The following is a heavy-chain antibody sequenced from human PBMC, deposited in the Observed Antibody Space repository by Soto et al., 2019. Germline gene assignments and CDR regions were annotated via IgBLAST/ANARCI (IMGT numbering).Heavy chain of an antibody. CDR2: INPSGGYT. CDR1: GYTLSSYY. J-gene: IGHJ4*02. V-gene: IGHV1-46*03. D-gene: IGHD2-21*02. CDR3: TRGGGIVVVTAAYDH. Sequence: ASVKVSCKASGYTLSSYYMNFVRQAPGQGLEWLGIINPSGGYTTYARRFLGRVTMTSDTSTSTVHMELGSLTSEDTAVYYCTRGGGIVVVTAAYDHWGQGTLVTVSS.